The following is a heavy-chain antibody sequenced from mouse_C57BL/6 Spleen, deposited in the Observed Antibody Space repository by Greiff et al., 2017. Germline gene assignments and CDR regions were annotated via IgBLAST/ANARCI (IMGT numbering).Heavy chain of an antibody. Sequence: EVKLMESGGGLVQPGGSLKLSCAASGFTFSDYGMAWVRQAPRKGPEWVAFISNLAYSIYYADTVTGRFTISRENAKNTLYLEMSSLRSEDTAMYYCARELGRRYFDVWGTGTTVTVSS. CDR3: ARELGRRYFDV. CDR2: ISNLAYSI. D-gene: IGHD4-1*01. V-gene: IGHV5-15*01. J-gene: IGHJ1*03. CDR1: GFTFSDYG.